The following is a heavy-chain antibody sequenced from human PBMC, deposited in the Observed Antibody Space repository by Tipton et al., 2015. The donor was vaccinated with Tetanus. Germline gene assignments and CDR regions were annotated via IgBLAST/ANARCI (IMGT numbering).Heavy chain of an antibody. V-gene: IGHV4-30-4*01. CDR2: IHHSGLA. J-gene: IGHJ4*02. D-gene: IGHD3-3*01. CDR3: ARERSGFNVGHLDV. Sequence: TLSLTCTVSGDSVSTGNFYWSWIRQPPGKGLEWIAFIHHSGLAFSKPSLKSRVSMSVDKSRNEVSLKLQSVTAADTAVYFCARERSGFNVGHLDVWGPGILVIVSS. CDR1: GDSVSTGNFY.